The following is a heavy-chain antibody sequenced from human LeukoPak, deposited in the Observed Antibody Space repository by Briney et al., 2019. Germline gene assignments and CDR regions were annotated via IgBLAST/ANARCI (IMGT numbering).Heavy chain of an antibody. J-gene: IGHJ5*02. CDR1: RYTFTGYY. D-gene: IGHD6-13*01. V-gene: IGHV1-2*02. Sequence: GAAVTVSRMASRYTFTGYYIHWVRQAPGQGVEGVGWINPNSGGSNYAQKFQRSVTIPRDTSISTAYMELSRLRSDDTAVYYCARSQYSSSWYGSNWFDLWGQGTLVTVSS. CDR3: ARSQYSSSWYGSNWFDL. CDR2: INPNSGGS.